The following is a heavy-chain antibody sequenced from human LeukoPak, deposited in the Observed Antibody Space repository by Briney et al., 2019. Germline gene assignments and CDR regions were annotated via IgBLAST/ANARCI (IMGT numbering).Heavy chain of an antibody. J-gene: IGHJ4*02. V-gene: IGHV4-4*02. CDR1: GGSISGTNW. CDR3: SRESGPFSPFGF. Sequence: SGTLSLTCGVSGGSISGTNWWSWIRQPPGQRLEWIGEISLRGLTNYNPSLRSRLTMSLDDSKNQVSLNLTSVTAADTAVYYCSRESGPFSPFGFWGQGTLVSVHS. CDR2: ISLRGLT. D-gene: IGHD1-26*01.